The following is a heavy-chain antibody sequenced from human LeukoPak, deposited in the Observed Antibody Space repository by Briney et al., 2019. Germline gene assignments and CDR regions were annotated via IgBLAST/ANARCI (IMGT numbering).Heavy chain of an antibody. Sequence: ASVKVSCKASGYTFSTFDINWVRQASGQGLEWMGWMNTNNGYTGYAEKFQGRVTMTRETSTNTAHMELSGLRSADTAVYYCARWFGGSTEHYGLDVWGQGTTVTVSS. CDR1: GYTFSTFD. D-gene: IGHD3-10*01. J-gene: IGHJ6*02. CDR3: ARWFGGSTEHYGLDV. V-gene: IGHV1-8*01. CDR2: MNTNNGYT.